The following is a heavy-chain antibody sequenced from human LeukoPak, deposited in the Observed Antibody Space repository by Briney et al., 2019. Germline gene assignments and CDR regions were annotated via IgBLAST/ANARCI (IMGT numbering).Heavy chain of an antibody. CDR3: AKTISGWGYDYFDS. Sequence: PGGSLRLPCAASGFTFDNFAMNWVRQAPGKGLEWVSAISNTGLTTYYADSLKGRFTISRDNSKSTLYLQMNSPRAEDTAVYYCAKTISGWGYDYFDSWGRGTLVTVSS. CDR1: GFTFDNFA. CDR2: ISNTGLTT. J-gene: IGHJ4*02. D-gene: IGHD6-19*01. V-gene: IGHV3-23*01.